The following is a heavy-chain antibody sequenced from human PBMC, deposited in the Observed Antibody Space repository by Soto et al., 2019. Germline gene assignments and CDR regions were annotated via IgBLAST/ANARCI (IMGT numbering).Heavy chain of an antibody. D-gene: IGHD2-2*01. Sequence: QVQLVQSGAEVRKPGASVRVSCKASGYTFSTHDINWVRQATGQGLEWMGWMNFNSGNTGYAQKFQGRVTMTRDTSISTAYMELSSLSSEDTAVYYCAVAVVPTSIHYYYYMDVWGKGATVTVSS. V-gene: IGHV1-8*01. CDR3: AVAVVPTSIHYYYYMDV. J-gene: IGHJ6*03. CDR2: MNFNSGNT. CDR1: GYTFSTHD.